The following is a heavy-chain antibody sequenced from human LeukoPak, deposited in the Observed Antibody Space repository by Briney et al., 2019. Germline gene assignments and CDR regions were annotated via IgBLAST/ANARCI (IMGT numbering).Heavy chain of an antibody. CDR3: ARESRGYSYGGLVLDY. CDR2: TYYRSKWYN. CDR1: GDSVSSNSAA. J-gene: IGHJ4*02. D-gene: IGHD5-18*01. V-gene: IGHV6-1*01. Sequence: SQTLSLTCAISGDSVSSNSAAWTWIRQSPSRGLEWLGRTYYRSKWYNDYAVSVKSRITINPDTSKNQSSLQLNSVTPEDTAVYYCARESRGYSYGGLVLDYWGQGTLVTVSS.